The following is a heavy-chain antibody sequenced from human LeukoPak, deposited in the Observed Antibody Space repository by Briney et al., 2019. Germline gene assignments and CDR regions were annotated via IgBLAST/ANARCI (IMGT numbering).Heavy chain of an antibody. J-gene: IGHJ4*02. D-gene: IGHD3-10*01. V-gene: IGHV3-23*01. CDR2: ISNNGGYT. Sequence: GGSLRLSCAASGFTFSSSAMSWVRQAPGKGLEWVSAISNNGGYTYYADSVQGRFTISRDNSKSTPCLQMNSLRAEDTAVYYCARVELYGSGSYYNGLYFDYWGQGTLVTVSS. CDR1: GFTFSSSA. CDR3: ARVELYGSGSYYNGLYFDY.